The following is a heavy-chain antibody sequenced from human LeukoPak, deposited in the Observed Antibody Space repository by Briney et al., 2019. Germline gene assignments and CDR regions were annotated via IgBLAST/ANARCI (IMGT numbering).Heavy chain of an antibody. Sequence: ASVKVSCKASGYTFTGYYMHWVRQAPGQGLEWMGWINPNSGGTNYAQKFQGRVTMTRDTSIGTAYMELSRLRSDDTAVYYCARDRYYYDSSGYPGYWGQGTLVTVSS. V-gene: IGHV1-2*02. D-gene: IGHD3-22*01. CDR2: INPNSGGT. CDR3: ARDRYYYDSSGYPGY. J-gene: IGHJ4*02. CDR1: GYTFTGYY.